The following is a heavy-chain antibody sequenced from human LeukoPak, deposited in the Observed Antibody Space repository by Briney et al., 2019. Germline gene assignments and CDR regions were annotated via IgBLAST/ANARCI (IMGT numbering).Heavy chain of an antibody. Sequence: SETLSLTCTVSGGSISSGSYYWSWIRQPAGKGLEWIGRIYTSGSTNYNPSLKSRVTISVDTSKNQFSLKLSSVTAADTAVYYCARVAGGSGSRGQLLYYYMDVWGKGTTVTISS. V-gene: IGHV4-61*02. CDR1: GGSISSGSYY. CDR3: ARVAGGSGSRGQLLYYYMDV. CDR2: IYTSGST. D-gene: IGHD3-10*01. J-gene: IGHJ6*03.